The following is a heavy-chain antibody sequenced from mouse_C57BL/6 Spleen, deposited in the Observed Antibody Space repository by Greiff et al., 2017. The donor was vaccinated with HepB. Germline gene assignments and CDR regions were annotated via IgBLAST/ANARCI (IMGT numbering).Heavy chain of an antibody. V-gene: IGHV1-85*01. CDR3: ARERRYWYFDV. J-gene: IGHJ1*03. Sequence: QVHVKQSGPELVKPGASVKLSCKASGYTFTSYDINWVKQRPGQGLEWIGWIYPRDGSTKYNEKFKGKATLTVDTSSSTAYMELHSLTSEDSAVYFCARERRYWYFDVWGTGTTVTVSS. CDR2: IYPRDGST. CDR1: GYTFTSYD.